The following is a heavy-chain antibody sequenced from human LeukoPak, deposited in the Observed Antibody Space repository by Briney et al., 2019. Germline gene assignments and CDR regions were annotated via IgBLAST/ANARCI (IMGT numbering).Heavy chain of an antibody. CDR1: GFTFSSYG. Sequence: GGSLRLSCAASGFTFSSYGMHWVRQAPGKGLEWVAFIRYDGSNKYYADSVKGRFTISRDNSKNTLYLQMNSLRAEDTAVYYCARGPVLRFLEWLLNIDYWGQGTLVTVSS. CDR2: IRYDGSNK. D-gene: IGHD3-3*01. J-gene: IGHJ4*02. CDR3: ARGPVLRFLEWLLNIDY. V-gene: IGHV3-30*02.